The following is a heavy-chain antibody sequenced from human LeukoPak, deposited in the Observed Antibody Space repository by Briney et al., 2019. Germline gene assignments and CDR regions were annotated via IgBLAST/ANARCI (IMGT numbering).Heavy chain of an antibody. CDR3: ARSGSSWYHDWFDP. CDR2: INPNSGGT. J-gene: IGHJ5*02. V-gene: IGHV1-2*02. CDR1: GYTFTGYY. Sequence: ASVKVSCKASGYTFTGYYIYWVRQAPGQGLECMGWINPNSGGTNYAQKFQGRVTMTRDSPITTAYMELSRLRSDDTAVYYCARSGSSWYHDWFDPWGQGTLVTVSS. D-gene: IGHD6-13*01.